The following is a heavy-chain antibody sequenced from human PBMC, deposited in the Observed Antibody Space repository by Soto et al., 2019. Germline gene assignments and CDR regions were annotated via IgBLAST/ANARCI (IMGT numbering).Heavy chain of an antibody. CDR1: GYTFTSYY. CDR2: INPSGGST. D-gene: IGHD3-10*01. V-gene: IGHV1-46*03. Sequence: ASVKVSCKASGYTFTSYYMHWVRQAPGQGLEWMGIINPSGGSTSYAQKFQGRVTMTRDTSTSTVYMELSSLRSEDTAVYYCARDPVLLNVMDFWGQGSSVTGSS. J-gene: IGHJ6*02. CDR3: ARDPVLLNVMDF.